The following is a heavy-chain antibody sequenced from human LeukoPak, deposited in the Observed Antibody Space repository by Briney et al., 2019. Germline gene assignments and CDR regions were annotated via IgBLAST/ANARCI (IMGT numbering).Heavy chain of an antibody. J-gene: IGHJ4*02. CDR3: SRIKYGGNYGYHFDY. V-gene: IGHV3-23*01. CDR1: GFNFNYFA. CDR2: LVDRGSGG. D-gene: IGHD4/OR15-4a*01. Sequence: GGSLRLSCSASGFNFNYFAISCVRHAPGKRLEGVSTLVDRGSGGFYGDPVGGLFTISRHNSKNMVYLQIHSLRVADSAVYYCSRIKYGGNYGYHFDYWGQGTLVTVSS.